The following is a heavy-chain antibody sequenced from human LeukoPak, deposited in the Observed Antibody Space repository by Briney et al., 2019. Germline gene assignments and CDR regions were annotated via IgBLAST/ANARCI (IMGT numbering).Heavy chain of an antibody. Sequence: GRSLRLSCAASGFTFSSYGMHWVRQAPGKGLEWVAVISYDGSNKYYADSVKGRFTISRDNSKNTLYLQMNSLRAEDTAVYYCAKDSERGYSYGPGYWGQGTLVTVSS. CDR2: ISYDGSNK. V-gene: IGHV3-30*18. CDR1: GFTFSSYG. J-gene: IGHJ4*02. CDR3: AKDSERGYSYGPGY. D-gene: IGHD5-18*01.